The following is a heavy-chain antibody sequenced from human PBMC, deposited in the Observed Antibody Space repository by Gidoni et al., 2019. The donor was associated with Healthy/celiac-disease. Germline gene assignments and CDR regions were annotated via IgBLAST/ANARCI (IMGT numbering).Heavy chain of an antibody. CDR1: GFTVSSYW. CDR2: IKQDGSEK. CDR3: ARDYSSSWELGYFQH. D-gene: IGHD6-13*01. V-gene: IGHV3-7*01. Sequence: EVQLVESGGGLVQPGASLRLSCAASGFTVSSYWMSWVRQAPGKGREWVANIKQDGSEKYYVDSVKGRFTISRDNAKNSLYLQMNSLRAEDTAVYYCARDYSSSWELGYFQHWGQGTLVTVSS. J-gene: IGHJ1*01.